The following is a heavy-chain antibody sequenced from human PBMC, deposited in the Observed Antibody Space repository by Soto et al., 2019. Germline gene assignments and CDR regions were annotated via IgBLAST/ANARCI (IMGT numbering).Heavy chain of an antibody. D-gene: IGHD3-22*01. CDR1: GYTFTGYY. J-gene: IGHJ4*02. Sequence: GASVKVSCKASGYTFTGYYMHWVRQAPGQGLEWMGWINPNSGGTNYAQKFQGRVTMTRDTSISTAYMELSRLRSDDTAVYYCAMNYYYDSSGYYFGSLLDYWGQGTLVTVSS. CDR3: AMNYYYDSSGYYFGSLLDY. CDR2: INPNSGGT. V-gene: IGHV1-2*02.